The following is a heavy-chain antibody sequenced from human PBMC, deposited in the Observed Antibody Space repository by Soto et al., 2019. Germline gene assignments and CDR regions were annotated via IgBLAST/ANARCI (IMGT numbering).Heavy chain of an antibody. CDR1: GGSVSSGAYY. V-gene: IGHV4-61*08. CDR3: ARAISTGYNILTGYYMDY. J-gene: IGHJ4*02. CDR2: IYYSGST. D-gene: IGHD3-9*01. Sequence: SETLSLTCTVSGGSVSSGAYYWSWIRQPPEKGLEWIGYIYYSGSTNYNPSLKSRVTMSVDTSKNQFSLKLTSVTAADTAVYYCARAISTGYNILTGYYMDYWGQGSLVTVSS.